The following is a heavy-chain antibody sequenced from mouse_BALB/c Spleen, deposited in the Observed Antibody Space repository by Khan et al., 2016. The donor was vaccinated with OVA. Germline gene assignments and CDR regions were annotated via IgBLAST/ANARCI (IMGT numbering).Heavy chain of an antibody. CDR1: GFTFSNYA. CDR2: ISTGDTT. J-gene: IGHJ3*01. V-gene: IGHV5-6-5*01. CDR3: ARDYWFVY. Sequence: EVELMESGGGLVKPGGSLKASCAASGFTFSNYAMSWVRQTPEKRLEWVASISTGDTTYYPDSVKGRFTISRDNARNILYLQMSSLRSDDTAMYYCARDYWFVYWGQGTLVTVSA.